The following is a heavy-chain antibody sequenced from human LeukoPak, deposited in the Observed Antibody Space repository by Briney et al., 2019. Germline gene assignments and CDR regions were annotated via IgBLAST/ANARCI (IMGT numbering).Heavy chain of an antibody. D-gene: IGHD1-26*01. J-gene: IGHJ6*02. Sequence: GESLTLSCPASALTFIRYEMNGVRQAPGAGLEGVSYSSSSCSTIYYADSGKSRFTISRDNAKNLLYIQENSLRRQGTAVTYWARVVGAMSYYYGMDVWGQGTTVTVYS. CDR3: ARVVGAMSYYYGMDV. V-gene: IGHV3-48*03. CDR2: SSSSCSTI. CDR1: ALTFIRYE.